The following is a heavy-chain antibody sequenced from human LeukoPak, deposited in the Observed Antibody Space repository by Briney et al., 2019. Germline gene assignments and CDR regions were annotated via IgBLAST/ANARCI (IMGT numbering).Heavy chain of an antibody. Sequence: SDTLSLTCNASGDSITSHYWNWIRQPPGKGLEWIGYIYYTGIIKYNPSLTSRVSMSVDTSKNQFFLKMKSVTAADTAVYHCARSVDYFDNTGPHMMFDYWGQGSLVTVSS. CDR1: GDSITSHY. CDR3: ARSVDYFDNTGPHMMFDY. V-gene: IGHV4-59*07. D-gene: IGHD3-22*01. CDR2: IYYTGII. J-gene: IGHJ4*02.